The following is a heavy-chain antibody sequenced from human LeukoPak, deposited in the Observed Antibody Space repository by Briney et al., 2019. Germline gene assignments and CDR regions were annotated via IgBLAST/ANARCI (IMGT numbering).Heavy chain of an antibody. Sequence: ASVKVSCKASGYTFTSYDINWVRQATGQGLEWMGWMNPNSGNTGYAQKFQGRVTMTRNTSISTAYMELSSLRSEDTAVYYCARVRCSGGSCYYYYYGMDVWGKGTTVTVSS. CDR1: GYTFTSYD. CDR3: ARVRCSGGSCYYYYYGMDV. J-gene: IGHJ6*04. V-gene: IGHV1-8*01. D-gene: IGHD2-15*01. CDR2: MNPNSGNT.